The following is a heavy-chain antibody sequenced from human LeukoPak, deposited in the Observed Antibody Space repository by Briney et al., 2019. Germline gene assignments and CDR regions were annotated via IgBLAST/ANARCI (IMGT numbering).Heavy chain of an antibody. Sequence: ASVKVSCKASGYTFTGYYMHWVRQAPGQGLEWMGRINPNSGGTSYAQKFQGRVTMTRDTSISTAYMELSRLRSDDTAVYYCARGTPRNQLLLYHFDYWGQGTLVTVSS. D-gene: IGHD2-2*02. CDR3: ARGTPRNQLLLYHFDY. CDR1: GYTFTGYY. CDR2: INPNSGGT. V-gene: IGHV1-2*06. J-gene: IGHJ4*02.